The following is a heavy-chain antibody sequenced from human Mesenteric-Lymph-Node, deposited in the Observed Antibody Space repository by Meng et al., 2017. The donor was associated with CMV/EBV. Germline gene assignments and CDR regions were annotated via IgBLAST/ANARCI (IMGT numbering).Heavy chain of an antibody. CDR1: GFTFGDYA. Sequence: GGSLRLSCTASGFTFGDYAMSWVRQAPGKGLEWVGFIRSKAYGGTTEYAASVKGRFTISRDDSKSLAYLQMNSLKTEDTAVYYCTRSPEGLDYYYGMDVWGQGTTVTVSS. CDR3: TRSPEGLDYYYGMDV. D-gene: IGHD2-21*01. CDR2: IRSKAYGGTT. V-gene: IGHV3-49*04. J-gene: IGHJ6*02.